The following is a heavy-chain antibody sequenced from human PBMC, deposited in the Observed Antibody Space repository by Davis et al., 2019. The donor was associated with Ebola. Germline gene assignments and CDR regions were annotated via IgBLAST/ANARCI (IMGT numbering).Heavy chain of an antibody. CDR2: IYSDDDK. D-gene: IGHD5-12*01. V-gene: IGHV2-5*08. CDR3: ARTRGYGGFFGDYYSYGMDV. CDR1: GGSISSYYW. Sequence: TLSLTCTVPGGSISSYYWSWIRQPPGKALEWLALIYSDDDKRYSPSLKSRLTINKDTSKNQVILTMTNMDPVDIATYYCARTRGYGGFFGDYYSYGMDVWGQGTTVTVSS. J-gene: IGHJ6*02.